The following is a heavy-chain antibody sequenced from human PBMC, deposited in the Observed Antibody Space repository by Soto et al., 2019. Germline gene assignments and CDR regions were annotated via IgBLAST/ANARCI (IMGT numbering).Heavy chain of an antibody. CDR1: GYTFTSYG. Sequence: GASVKVSCKASGYTFTSYGSSWVRQAPGQGLEWMGWISAYNGNTNYAQKLQGRVTMTTDTYTSTAYMELRSLRSDDTAVYYCARTYCTNGVCYLDAFDIWGQGTMVTV. D-gene: IGHD2-8*01. V-gene: IGHV1-18*01. CDR3: ARTYCTNGVCYLDAFDI. CDR2: ISAYNGNT. J-gene: IGHJ3*02.